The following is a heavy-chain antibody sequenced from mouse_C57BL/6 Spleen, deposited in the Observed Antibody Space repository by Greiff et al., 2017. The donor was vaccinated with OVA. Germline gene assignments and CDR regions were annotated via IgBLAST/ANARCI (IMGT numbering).Heavy chain of an antibody. Sequence: DVQLVESGGGLVQPGGSLKLSCAASGFTFSDYYMYWVRQTPEKRLEWVAYISNGGGSTYYPDTVKGRFTISRDNAKNTLYLQMSRLKSEDTAMYYCARHDDYDAVYAMDYWGQGTSVTVSS. CDR1: GFTFSDYY. CDR3: ARHDDYDAVYAMDY. J-gene: IGHJ4*01. V-gene: IGHV5-12*01. CDR2: ISNGGGST. D-gene: IGHD2-4*01.